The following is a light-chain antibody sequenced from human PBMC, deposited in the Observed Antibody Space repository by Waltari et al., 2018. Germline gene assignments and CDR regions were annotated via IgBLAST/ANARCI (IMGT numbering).Light chain of an antibody. V-gene: IGKV4-1*01. Sequence: TQSPDSLAVSLGEKATISCKSSQTVLYSDNNNYLGWYQQKPGQPPKVLIKWASTREPGVPDRFVGSGSGTDFTLTINSLQAEDVAVYYCQQYFGTPVTFGQGTRLEIK. CDR3: QQYFGTPVT. CDR2: WAS. J-gene: IGKJ2*01. CDR1: QTVLYSDNNNY.